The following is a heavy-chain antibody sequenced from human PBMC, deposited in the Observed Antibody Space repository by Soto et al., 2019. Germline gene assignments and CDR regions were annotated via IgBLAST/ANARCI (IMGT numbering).Heavy chain of an antibody. Sequence: QVQLQQWGAGLLKPSETLSLTCAVYGGSFSGYYWSWIRQPPGKGLEWIGEINHSGSTNYNPSLKIRVTISVDTSKNQFSLKLSSVTAADTAVYYCARWTRVGYCSGGSCLPDYWGQGTLVTVSS. J-gene: IGHJ4*02. D-gene: IGHD2-15*01. CDR3: ARWTRVGYCSGGSCLPDY. CDR2: INHSGST. V-gene: IGHV4-34*01. CDR1: GGSFSGYY.